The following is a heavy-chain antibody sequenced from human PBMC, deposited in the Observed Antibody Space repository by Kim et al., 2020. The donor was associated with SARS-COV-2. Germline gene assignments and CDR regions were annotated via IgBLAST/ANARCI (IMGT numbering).Heavy chain of an antibody. CDR3: AKDFQRYCSGGSCYAVDY. V-gene: IGHV3-30*18. D-gene: IGHD2-15*01. Sequence: GGSLRLSCAASGFTFSSYGMHWVRQAPGKGLEWVAVISYDGSNKYYADSVKGRFTISRDNSKNTLYLQMNSLRAEDTAVYYCAKDFQRYCSGGSCYAVDYWGQGTLVTVSS. J-gene: IGHJ4*02. CDR1: GFTFSSYG. CDR2: ISYDGSNK.